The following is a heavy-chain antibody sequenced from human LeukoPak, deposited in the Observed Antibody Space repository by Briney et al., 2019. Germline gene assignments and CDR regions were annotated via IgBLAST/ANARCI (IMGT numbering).Heavy chain of an antibody. J-gene: IGHJ4*02. V-gene: IGHV3-74*01. D-gene: IGHD3-22*01. CDR1: GFTFSSYW. CDR2: ISTDGSST. CDR3: AREYDYYDSSGYYSPYYFDY. Sequence: GGSLRLSCAASGFTFSSYWMHWVRQAPGKGLVWVSRISTDGSSTSYADSVKGRFTISRDNAKNTLYLQMNSLRAEDTAVYYCAREYDYYDSSGYYSPYYFDYWGQGTLVTVSS.